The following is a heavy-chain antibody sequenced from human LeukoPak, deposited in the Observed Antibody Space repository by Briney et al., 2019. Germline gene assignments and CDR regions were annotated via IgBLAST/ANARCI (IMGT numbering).Heavy chain of an antibody. J-gene: IGHJ4*02. Sequence: GGSLRLSCAASGFTFSSYSMNWVRQAPGKGLEWVSSISSSSSYIYYADSVKGRFTISRDNSKNTLYLQMNSLRAEDTAVYYCEVLEGAMIVVVITYWGQGTLVTVSS. D-gene: IGHD3-22*01. CDR2: ISSSSSYI. V-gene: IGHV3-21*04. CDR1: GFTFSSYS. CDR3: EVLEGAMIVVVITY.